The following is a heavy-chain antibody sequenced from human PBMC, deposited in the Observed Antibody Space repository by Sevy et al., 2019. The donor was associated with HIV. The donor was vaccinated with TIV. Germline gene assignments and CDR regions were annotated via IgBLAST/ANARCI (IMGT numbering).Heavy chain of an antibody. Sequence: SETLSLTCTVSGGSISSSSYYWGWIRQPPGKGLEWIGSIYYSGSTYYNPSLKSRVTISVDTSKNQFSLKLSSVTAADTAVYYCARHTPTYYYDSSGPYAFDIWRQGTMVTVSS. CDR3: ARHTPTYYYDSSGPYAFDI. J-gene: IGHJ3*02. CDR1: GGSISSSSYY. D-gene: IGHD3-22*01. V-gene: IGHV4-39*01. CDR2: IYYSGST.